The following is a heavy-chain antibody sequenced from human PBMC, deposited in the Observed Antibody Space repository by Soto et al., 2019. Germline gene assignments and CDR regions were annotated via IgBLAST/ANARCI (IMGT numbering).Heavy chain of an antibody. CDR2: IPQEGSDG. Sequence: GGSLRLSCEVSGFTLSMYSMTWVRQAPGKGLEWVAKIPQEGSDGHYVDSVKGRFTISRDNAKNSVYLQMNSLRAEDTAVYYCTRDQFKLPTHDFLYGSNVWAQGAKDTVSS. J-gene: IGHJ6*02. CDR1: GFTLSMYS. CDR3: TRDQFKLPTHDFLYGSNV. D-gene: IGHD1-1*01. V-gene: IGHV3-7*03.